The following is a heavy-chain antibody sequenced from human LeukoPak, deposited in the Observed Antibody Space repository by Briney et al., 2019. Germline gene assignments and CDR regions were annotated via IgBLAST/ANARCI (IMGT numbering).Heavy chain of an antibody. J-gene: IGHJ5*02. CDR2: IYTSGST. CDR1: GGSISSYY. CDR3: ARGEGGWEYNWFDP. Sequence: KPSETLSLTCTVSGGSISSYYWSWIRQPAGKGLEWIGRIYTSGSTNYNPSLKSRVTMSVDTSKNQFSLKLSPVTAADTAVYYCARGEGGWEYNWFDPWGQGTLVTVSS. D-gene: IGHD6-19*01. V-gene: IGHV4-4*07.